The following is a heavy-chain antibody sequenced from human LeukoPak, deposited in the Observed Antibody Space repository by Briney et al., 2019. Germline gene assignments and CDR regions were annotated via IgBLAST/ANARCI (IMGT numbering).Heavy chain of an antibody. Sequence: ASVKVSCKAFGYTFTGYYMHWVRQAPGQGLEWMGWINPNSGGTKYAQKFQGRVTMTRDTSISTAYMDLSRLRSDDTAVYYCARGQPYCYDTSGYYYGDWGQGTLVTVSS. V-gene: IGHV1-2*02. CDR2: INPNSGGT. J-gene: IGHJ4*02. CDR1: GYTFTGYY. CDR3: ARGQPYCYDTSGYYYGD. D-gene: IGHD3-22*01.